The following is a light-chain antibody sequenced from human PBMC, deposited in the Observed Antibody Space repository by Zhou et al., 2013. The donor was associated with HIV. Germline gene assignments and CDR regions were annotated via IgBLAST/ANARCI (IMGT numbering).Light chain of an antibody. CDR2: DAS. CDR1: QSVTSTY. V-gene: IGKV3-11*01. CDR3: QQRSK. Sequence: IVLTQSPGTLSLSPGERATLSCRASQSVTSTYLAWYQQKPGQAPRLLIYDASNRATGIPARFSGSGSGTDFTLTISSLEPEDFAVYYCQQRSKFGQGTKVEIK. J-gene: IGKJ1*01.